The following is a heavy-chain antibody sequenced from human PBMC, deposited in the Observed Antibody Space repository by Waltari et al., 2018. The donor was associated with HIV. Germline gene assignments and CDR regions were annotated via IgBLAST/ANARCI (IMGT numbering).Heavy chain of an antibody. CDR1: GVTFRSHA. Sequence: EVKLVQSGGGLVQPGGSLRLSCTASGVTFRSHAMSWVRQTPGKGLQWVSTMRGSGSHKYYADSAKGRFTISRDNSENTLFLQMTRLRVEDTARYFCAKDFDTSGLPYVVIDSWGQGTLVTVSS. D-gene: IGHD3-22*01. V-gene: IGHV3-23*04. J-gene: IGHJ4*02. CDR2: MRGSGSHK. CDR3: AKDFDTSGLPYVVIDS.